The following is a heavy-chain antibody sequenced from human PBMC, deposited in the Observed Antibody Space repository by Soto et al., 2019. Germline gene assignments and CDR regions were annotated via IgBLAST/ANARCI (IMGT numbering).Heavy chain of an antibody. D-gene: IGHD1-26*01. CDR3: ARSLYSGSYTNWFDP. V-gene: IGHV4-59*01. CDR1: GGSISSYY. CDR2: IYYSGST. J-gene: IGHJ5*02. Sequence: SETLSLTCTVSGGSISSYYWSWIRQPPGRGLEYIGYIYYSGSTNYNPSLKSRVTISVDTSKKQFSLKLSSVTAADTAVYYCARSLYSGSYTNWFDPWGQGTLVTVSS.